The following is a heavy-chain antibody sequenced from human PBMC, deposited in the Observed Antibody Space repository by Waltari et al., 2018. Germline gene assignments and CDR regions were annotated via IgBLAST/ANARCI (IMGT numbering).Heavy chain of an antibody. CDR3: GKEYHSRGYHSFLDY. Sequence: QVQLVESGGGVVQPGRSLRLSCAASGFTFSTYGMHWGRQAPGKGWGWRAVVSDAGTIKKYADSVKGRFTISRDNFQNTLYLQMDSLRPEDTAVYYCGKEYHSRGYHSFLDYWGQGTLVTVSS. CDR2: VSDAGTIK. V-gene: IGHV3-30*18. J-gene: IGHJ4*02. CDR1: GFTFSTYG. D-gene: IGHD3-22*01.